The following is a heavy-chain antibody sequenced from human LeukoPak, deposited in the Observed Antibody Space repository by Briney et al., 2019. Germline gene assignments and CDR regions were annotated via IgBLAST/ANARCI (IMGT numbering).Heavy chain of an antibody. D-gene: IGHD6-13*01. CDR3: ARAAAAGVDY. CDR2: IYYSGST. V-gene: IGHV4-31*03. Sequence: SETLSLTCTVSGGSISSGGYYWSWIRQHPGKGLEWIGYIYYSGSTYYNPSLKSRVTISVDTSKNQFSLKLSSVTAADTAAYYCARAAAAGVDYWGQGTLVTVSS. CDR1: GGSISSGGYY. J-gene: IGHJ4*02.